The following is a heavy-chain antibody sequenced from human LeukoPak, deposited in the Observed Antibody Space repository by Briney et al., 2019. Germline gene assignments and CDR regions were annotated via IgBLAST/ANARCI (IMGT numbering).Heavy chain of an antibody. J-gene: IGHJ4*02. CDR1: GFTFSSYE. CDR3: AKGTYCGGDCFAFFGY. Sequence: GGSLRLSCAASGFTFSSYEMNWVRQAPGRGLEWVSYISSSGSTIYYADSVKGRFTISRDNAKNSLYLQMNSLRAEDTAVYYCAKGTYCGGDCFAFFGYWGQGTLVTVSS. CDR2: ISSSGSTI. D-gene: IGHD2-21*02. V-gene: IGHV3-48*03.